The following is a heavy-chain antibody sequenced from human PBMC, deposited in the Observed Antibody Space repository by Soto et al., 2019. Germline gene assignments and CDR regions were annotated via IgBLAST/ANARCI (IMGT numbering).Heavy chain of an antibody. CDR3: ARDSRYCSSTSCYKDYYYGMDV. J-gene: IGHJ6*02. CDR1: GGSISSYY. D-gene: IGHD2-2*02. CDR2: IYYSGST. Sequence: PSETLSLTCTVSGGSISSYYWSWIRQPPGKGLEWIGYIYYSGSTNYNPSLKSRVTISVDTSKNQFSLKLSSVTAADTAVYYCARDSRYCSSTSCYKDYYYGMDVWGQGXTVTVYS. V-gene: IGHV4-59*01.